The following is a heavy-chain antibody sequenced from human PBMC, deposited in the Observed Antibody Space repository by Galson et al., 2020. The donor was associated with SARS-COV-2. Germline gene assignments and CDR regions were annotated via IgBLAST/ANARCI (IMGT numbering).Heavy chain of an antibody. D-gene: IGHD2-2*01. CDR2: IYPGDSDT. Sequence: HGESLKISCKGSASTFNNYWIAWVRQRPGKGLEWMGIIYPGDSDTRYSPSFQGQVTISADKSINTAYLQWSSLKASDTAMYYCARHDRKYCSINCHNWFDPWGQGTLVTVSS. V-gene: IGHV5-51*01. CDR3: ARHDRKYCSINCHNWFDP. J-gene: IGHJ5*02. CDR1: ASTFNNYW.